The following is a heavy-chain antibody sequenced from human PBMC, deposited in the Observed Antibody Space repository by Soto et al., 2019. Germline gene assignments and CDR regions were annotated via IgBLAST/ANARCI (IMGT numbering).Heavy chain of an antibody. D-gene: IGHD3-16*01. CDR1: GFTFSSYA. Sequence: GGSLRLSCSASGFTFSSYAMNWVRQAPGKGLEYVSAISSNGGSTYYADSVKGRFTISRDNSKNTLYLQMSSLRAEDTAVYYCLKGDRGSAGIDYWGQGTLVTVSS. V-gene: IGHV3-64D*09. J-gene: IGHJ4*02. CDR3: LKGDRGSAGIDY. CDR2: ISSNGGST.